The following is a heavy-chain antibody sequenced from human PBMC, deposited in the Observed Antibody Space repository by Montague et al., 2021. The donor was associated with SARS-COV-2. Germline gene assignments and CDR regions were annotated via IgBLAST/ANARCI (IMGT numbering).Heavy chain of an antibody. CDR3: ARSYYDILTAYYTPFDY. CDR2: IDWDDDK. CDR1: GFSLSTGGMR. V-gene: IGHV2-70*04. Sequence: VKPTQTLTLTCTFSGFSLSTGGMRASWIRQPPGKALERLARIDWDDDKFYSTSLKTRLTISKDTSKNQVVLTMTNMDPVDTATYYCARSYYDILTAYYTPFDYWGQGTLVTVSS. D-gene: IGHD3-9*01. J-gene: IGHJ4*02.